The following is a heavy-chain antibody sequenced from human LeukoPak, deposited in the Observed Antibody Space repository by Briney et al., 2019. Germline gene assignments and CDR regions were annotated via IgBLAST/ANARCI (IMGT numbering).Heavy chain of an antibody. V-gene: IGHV4-31*03. CDR2: IYYSGST. CDR3: ARYDYGGGYDAFDI. J-gene: IGHJ3*02. Sequence: PSETLSLTCTVSGRSISSGGYYWRWIRQHPGGGLERIGYIYYSGSTYYNPSLKSRVTISVDTSKNQFSLKLSSVTAADTAVYYCARYDYGGGYDAFDIWGQGTMVTVSS. D-gene: IGHD4-23*01. CDR1: GRSISSGGYY.